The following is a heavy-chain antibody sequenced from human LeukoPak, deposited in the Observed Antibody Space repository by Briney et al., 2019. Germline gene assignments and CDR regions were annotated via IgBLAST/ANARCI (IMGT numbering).Heavy chain of an antibody. D-gene: IGHD2-2*01. CDR1: GFTFSSYA. J-gene: IGHJ3*02. Sequence: PGGSLRLSCAASGFTFSSYAMTWVRQAPGRGLEWVSTISGNSGSTDYADSVKGRFTISRDNSKNTLYLQMNSLRAEDTAVYYCAKVPATDAFDIWGQGTMVTVSS. CDR3: AKVPATDAFDI. V-gene: IGHV3-23*01. CDR2: ISGNSGST.